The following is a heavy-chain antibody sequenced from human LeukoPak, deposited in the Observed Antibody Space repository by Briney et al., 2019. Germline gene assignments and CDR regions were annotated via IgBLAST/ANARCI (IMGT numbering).Heavy chain of an antibody. CDR3: AKESAIVGATAADY. Sequence: GGSLRLSCAASGFTFSNYWMSWVRQAPGKGLEWVANIKQDGSEKYYVDSVKGRFTISRDNSKNTLYLQMNSLRAEDTAVYYCAKESAIVGATAADYWGQGTLVTVSS. CDR2: IKQDGSEK. J-gene: IGHJ4*02. CDR1: GFTFSNYW. V-gene: IGHV3-7*03. D-gene: IGHD1-26*01.